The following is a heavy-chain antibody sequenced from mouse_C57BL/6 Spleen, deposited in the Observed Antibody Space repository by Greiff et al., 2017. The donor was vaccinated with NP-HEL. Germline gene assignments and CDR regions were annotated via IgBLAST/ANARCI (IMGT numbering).Heavy chain of an antibody. CDR3: AREDY. CDR1: GFTFSSYA. Sequence: EVQLQESGGGLVQPGGSLKLSCAASGFTFSSYAMSWVRQTPEKRLEWVATISDGGSYTYYPDNVKGRFSISRDNAKNNLYLQMSHLKSEDTAMYYCAREDYWGQGTTLTVSS. V-gene: IGHV5-4*01. CDR2: ISDGGSYT. J-gene: IGHJ2*01.